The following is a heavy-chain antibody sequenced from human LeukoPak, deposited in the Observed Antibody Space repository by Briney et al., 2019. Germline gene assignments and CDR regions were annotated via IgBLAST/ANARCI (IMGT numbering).Heavy chain of an antibody. CDR1: GFTVSSNY. CDR2: FYSGGRT. CDR3: AKGYRNWFDP. J-gene: IGHJ5*02. V-gene: IGHV3-53*01. D-gene: IGHD2-15*01. Sequence: GGSLRLSCAASGFTVSSNYMSWVRQAPGKGLEGVSVFYSGGRTYYPDSVKGRFTISRDNSKNTLYLQMNSLRAEDTAVYYCAKGYRNWFDPWGQGTLVTVSS.